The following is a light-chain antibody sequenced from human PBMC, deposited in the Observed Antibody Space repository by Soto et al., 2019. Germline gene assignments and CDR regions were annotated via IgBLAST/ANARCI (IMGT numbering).Light chain of an antibody. CDR3: QKHDSAPLT. CDR2: TSS. CDR1: QGIGNY. V-gene: IGKV1-27*01. J-gene: IGKJ4*01. Sequence: IQMTQSPSSLSASVGDRVTITCRASQGIGNYLAWYQQRPWKVPKLLIYTSSTLQSGVPSRFSGSASGTYFTLTISSLQPEDVATYYCQKHDSAPLTFGGGTKVEIK.